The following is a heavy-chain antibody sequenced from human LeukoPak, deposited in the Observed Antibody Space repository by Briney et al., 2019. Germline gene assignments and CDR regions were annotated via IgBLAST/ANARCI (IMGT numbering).Heavy chain of an antibody. D-gene: IGHD3-16*01. J-gene: IGHJ4*02. CDR2: INQDGSRK. Sequence: GGSLRLSCAASGFTVSSNEMSWVRQAPGKGLEWVAIINQDGSRKSSADSVKGRFTISRDNAKNLLYLQMNSLRAEDTAVYYCARDPGWGALDHWGQRTLVTVS. CDR1: GFTVSSNE. CDR3: ARDPGWGALDH. V-gene: IGHV3-7*01.